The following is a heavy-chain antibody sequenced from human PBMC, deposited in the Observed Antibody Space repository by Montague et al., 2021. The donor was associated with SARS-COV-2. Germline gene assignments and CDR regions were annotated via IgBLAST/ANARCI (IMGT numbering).Heavy chain of an antibody. V-gene: IGHV4-34*01. J-gene: IGHJ4*02. CDR2: IKQSGRT. CDR1: GGSFGDDH. D-gene: IGHD3-22*01. Sequence: SETLSLTCAVYGGSFGDDHWSWIRQPPGKGLERIGDIKQSGRTXXXPSXXXRVTISVDTSKNQFSLKLTSVTAADTAVYFCARGHLSVSMIVVVFTSASYYFDYWGQGAQVTVSS. CDR3: ARGHLSVSMIVVVFTSASYYFDY.